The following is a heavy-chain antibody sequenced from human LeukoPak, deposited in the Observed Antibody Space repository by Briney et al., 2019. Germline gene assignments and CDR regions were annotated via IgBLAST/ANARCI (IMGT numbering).Heavy chain of an antibody. CDR3: ARVPGYPDYYYYYYIDV. CDR1: GGSISSGSYY. D-gene: IGHD3-9*01. J-gene: IGHJ6*03. Sequence: SETLSLTXTVSGGSISSGSYYWSWIRQPAGKGLEWIGRIYTSGSTNYNPSLKSRVTISVDTSKNQFSLKLSSVTAADTAVYYCARVPGYPDYYYYYYIDVWGKGTTVTVSS. V-gene: IGHV4-61*02. CDR2: IYTSGST.